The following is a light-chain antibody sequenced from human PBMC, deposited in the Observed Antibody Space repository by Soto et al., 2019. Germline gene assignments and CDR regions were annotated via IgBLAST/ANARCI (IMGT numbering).Light chain of an antibody. CDR1: QTISSW. CDR2: KAS. Sequence: DIQMTQSPSTLSGYEGDRITITSRASQTISSWLAWYPQIPGKAPKLLIYKASTLKSGVPSRVSGRGAGTESTRTISSLQPDDVETDDCQHYNRYSEAFGQGTKVDIK. J-gene: IGKJ1*01. V-gene: IGKV1-5*03. CDR3: QHYNRYSEA.